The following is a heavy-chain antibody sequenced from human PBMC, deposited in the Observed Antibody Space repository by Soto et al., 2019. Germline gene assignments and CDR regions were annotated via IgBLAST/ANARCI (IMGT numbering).Heavy chain of an antibody. Sequence: SETLSLTCTVSGGSMSSVGSYWTWIRQHPGKGLEWIGYVSYTGTTHYNPSFKSRVSISVATSQNQFTLKLTSVTAADTAVYYCAREEAVRIERWFDPWGQGTQVTV. D-gene: IGHD3-10*01. CDR3: AREEAVRIERWFDP. CDR2: VSYTGTT. J-gene: IGHJ5*02. CDR1: GGSMSSVGSY. V-gene: IGHV4-31*03.